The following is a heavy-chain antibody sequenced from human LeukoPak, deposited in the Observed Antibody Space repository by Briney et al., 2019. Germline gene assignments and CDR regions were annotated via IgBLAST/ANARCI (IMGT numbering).Heavy chain of an antibody. CDR1: GFTFSTYA. CDR2: ISGSGGGT. Sequence: PGGSLRLSCAASGFTFSTYAKSWVRKAAGKGMEWVSLISGSGGGTYYADSVKGRFTISRDNSKNTLYLQLNSLRVEDTAVYYCAKNRGAGSRYYYHMNVWGKGPTVTVS. V-gene: IGHV3-23*01. J-gene: IGHJ6*03. CDR3: AKNRGAGSRYYYHMNV. D-gene: IGHD1-26*01.